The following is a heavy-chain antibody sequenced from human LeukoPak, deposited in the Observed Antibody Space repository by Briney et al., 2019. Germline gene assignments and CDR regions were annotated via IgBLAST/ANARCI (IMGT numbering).Heavy chain of an antibody. CDR3: ARGGAARPDY. V-gene: IGHV3-30*03. J-gene: IGHJ4*02. Sequence: GGSLRLSCVASGFTLSSYGMHWVRQAPGKGLEWVAVISYDGSNRYYADSVKGRFSISRDNSKNTLYLQMNSLRAEDTAVYYCARGGAARPDYWGQGTLVTVSS. CDR1: GFTLSSYG. D-gene: IGHD6-6*01. CDR2: ISYDGSNR.